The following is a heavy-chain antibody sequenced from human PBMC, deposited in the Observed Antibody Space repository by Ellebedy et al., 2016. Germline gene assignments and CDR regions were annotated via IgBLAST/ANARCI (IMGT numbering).Heavy chain of an antibody. D-gene: IGHD3-10*01. Sequence: GSLRLXXTVSGGSISSYYWSWIRQPPGKGLEWIGYIYYSGSTNYNPSLKSRVTISVDTSKNQFSLKLSSVTAADTAVYYCARDREGANDAFDIWGQGTMVTVSS. J-gene: IGHJ3*02. CDR2: IYYSGST. CDR3: ARDREGANDAFDI. CDR1: GGSISSYY. V-gene: IGHV4-59*13.